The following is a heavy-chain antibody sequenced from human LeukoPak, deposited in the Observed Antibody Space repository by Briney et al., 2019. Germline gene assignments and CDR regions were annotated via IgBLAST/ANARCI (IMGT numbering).Heavy chain of an antibody. CDR3: ARAPGATDGYNYDY. CDR1: GGSFSGYY. Sequence: SETLSLTCAVYGGSFSGYYWSWIRQPPGKGLEWIGEINHSGSTNYSPSLKSRVTISVDTSKNQFSLKLSSVTAADTAVYYCARAPGATDGYNYDYWGQGTLVTVSS. CDR2: INHSGST. D-gene: IGHD5-24*01. J-gene: IGHJ4*02. V-gene: IGHV4-34*01.